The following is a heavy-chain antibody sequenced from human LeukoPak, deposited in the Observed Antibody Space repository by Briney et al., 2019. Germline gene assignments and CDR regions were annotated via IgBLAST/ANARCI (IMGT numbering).Heavy chain of an antibody. D-gene: IGHD6-6*01. Sequence: PSETLSLTCTVSGGSISSSSYYWGWIRQPPGQGLEWIGSIYYSGSTYYNPSLKSRVTISVDTSKNQFSLKLSSVTAADTAVYYCARNAREDVNGFDPWGQGTLVTVSP. CDR2: IYYSGST. CDR1: GGSISSSSYY. J-gene: IGHJ5*02. CDR3: ARNAREDVNGFDP. V-gene: IGHV4-39*01.